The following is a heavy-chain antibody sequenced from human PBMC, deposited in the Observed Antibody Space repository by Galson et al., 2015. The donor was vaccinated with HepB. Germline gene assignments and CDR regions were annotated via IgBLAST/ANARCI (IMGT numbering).Heavy chain of an antibody. D-gene: IGHD6-19*01. Sequence: SLRLSCAASGFTFSSYDMHWVRQATGKGLEWVSAIGTAGDTYYPGSVKGRFTISRENAKNSLYLQMNSLRAGDTAVYYCARGQWPRGFDYWGQGTLVTVSS. V-gene: IGHV3-13*01. CDR3: ARGQWPRGFDY. CDR1: GFTFSSYD. CDR2: IGTAGDT. J-gene: IGHJ4*02.